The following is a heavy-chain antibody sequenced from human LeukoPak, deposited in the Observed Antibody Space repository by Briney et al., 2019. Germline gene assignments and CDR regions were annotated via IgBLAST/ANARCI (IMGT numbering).Heavy chain of an antibody. Sequence: GASVKVSCKASGYTFTSYGISWVRQAPGQGLEWMGWISAYNGNTNYAQKLQGRVTMTTDTSTSTAYMELRSLRSDDTAVYYCARDAFMTTVTLVSFDPWGQGTLVTVSS. J-gene: IGHJ5*02. CDR1: GYTFTSYG. CDR3: ARDAFMTTVTLVSFDP. D-gene: IGHD4-11*01. CDR2: ISAYNGNT. V-gene: IGHV1-18*01.